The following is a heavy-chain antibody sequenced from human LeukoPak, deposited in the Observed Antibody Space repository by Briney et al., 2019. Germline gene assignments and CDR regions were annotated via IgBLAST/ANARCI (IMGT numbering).Heavy chain of an antibody. CDR1: GFTFSSYSM. Sequence: GSLRLSCAASGFTFSSYSMNWVRQPPGKGLEWIGEIYHSGSTNYNPSLKSRVTISVDKSKNQFSLKLSSVTAADTAVYYCARQDLQLWSTFDYWGQGTLVTVSS. CDR3: ARQDLQLWSTFDY. CDR2: IYHSGST. J-gene: IGHJ4*02. V-gene: IGHV4-4*02. D-gene: IGHD5-18*01.